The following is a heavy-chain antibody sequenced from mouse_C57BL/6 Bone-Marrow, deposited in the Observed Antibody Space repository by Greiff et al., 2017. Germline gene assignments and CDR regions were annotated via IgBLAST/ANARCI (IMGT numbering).Heavy chain of an antibody. Sequence: VQLKESGAELARPGASVKLSCKASGYTFTSYGISWVKQRTGQGLEWIGEIYPRSGNTYYNEKFKGKATLTADKSSSTAYMELRSLTSEDSAVYFCARGRRNYYGSTWFAYWGQGTLVTVSA. CDR3: ARGRRNYYGSTWFAY. CDR2: IYPRSGNT. V-gene: IGHV1-81*01. CDR1: GYTFTSYG. D-gene: IGHD1-1*01. J-gene: IGHJ3*01.